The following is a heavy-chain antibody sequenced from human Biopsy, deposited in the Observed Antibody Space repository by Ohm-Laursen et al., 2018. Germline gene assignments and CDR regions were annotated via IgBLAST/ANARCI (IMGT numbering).Heavy chain of an antibody. Sequence: TQTLTLTCTVSGLSLSSSGVSVRWLRQPPGKALEWLAQIVWGEDRYHTTSLETRLTITKDTSKPRVVLTMTIIDPVDTATYYCARLGIHYFQSSTAYCFDDWGQGTLVTVSS. CDR3: ARLGIHYFQSSTAYCFDD. CDR2: IVWGEDR. V-gene: IGHV2-70*01. CDR1: GLSLSSSGVS. J-gene: IGHJ4*02. D-gene: IGHD3-22*01.